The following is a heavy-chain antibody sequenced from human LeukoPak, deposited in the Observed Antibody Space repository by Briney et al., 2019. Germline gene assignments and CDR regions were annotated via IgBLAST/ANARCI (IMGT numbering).Heavy chain of an antibody. Sequence: SVKVSCKASGGTFSSYAISWVRQAPGQGLEWMGGIIPIFGTANYAQKFQGRVTIATDESTSTAYMELSSLRSEDTAVYYCARGGGSYVSWFDPWGQGTLVTVSS. D-gene: IGHD1-26*01. CDR3: ARGGGSYVSWFDP. CDR1: GGTFSSYA. V-gene: IGHV1-69*05. CDR2: IIPIFGTA. J-gene: IGHJ5*02.